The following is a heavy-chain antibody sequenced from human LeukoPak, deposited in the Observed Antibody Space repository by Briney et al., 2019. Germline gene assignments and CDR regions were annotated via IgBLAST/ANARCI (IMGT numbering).Heavy chain of an antibody. Sequence: MPGGSLRLSCAASGFTFSDYYMSWIRQAPGKGLEWVSYISSSGGTIYSADSVKGRFTISRDNAKNSLYLQMNSLRAEDTAVYYCARQGSGSPRGYFDYWGQGTLVTVSS. D-gene: IGHD3-10*01. CDR2: ISSSGGTI. V-gene: IGHV3-11*01. J-gene: IGHJ4*02. CDR1: GFTFSDYY. CDR3: ARQGSGSPRGYFDY.